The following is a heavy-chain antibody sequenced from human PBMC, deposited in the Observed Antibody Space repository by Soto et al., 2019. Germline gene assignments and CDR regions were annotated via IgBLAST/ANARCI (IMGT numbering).Heavy chain of an antibody. J-gene: IGHJ4*02. CDR2: IYYSGST. Sequence: SETLSLTCTVSGGPISSSSYYWGWIRQPPGKGLEWIGSIYYSGSTYYNPSLKSRVTISVDTSKNQFSLKLSSVTAADTAVYYCARLVVVPAAKRGIDYWGQGTLVTVSS. CDR1: GGPISSSSYY. V-gene: IGHV4-39*01. CDR3: ARLVVVPAAKRGIDY. D-gene: IGHD2-2*01.